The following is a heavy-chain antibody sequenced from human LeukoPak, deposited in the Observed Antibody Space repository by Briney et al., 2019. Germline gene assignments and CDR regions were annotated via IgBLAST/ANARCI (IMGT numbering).Heavy chain of an antibody. CDR1: GYTFTSYG. CDR2: ISAYNGNT. D-gene: IGHD2-21*02. V-gene: IGHV1-18*01. J-gene: IGHJ4*02. CDR3: ARTKTAILDY. Sequence: RRASVKVSCKASGYTFTSYGISWVRQAPGQGLEWMGWISAYNGNTDYAQKLQGRVTMTTDTSTSTAYMELRSLRSDDTAVYYCARTKTAILDYWGQGTLVTVSS.